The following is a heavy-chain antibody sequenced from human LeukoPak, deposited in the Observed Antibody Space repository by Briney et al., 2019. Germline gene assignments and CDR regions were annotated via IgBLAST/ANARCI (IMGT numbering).Heavy chain of an antibody. D-gene: IGHD5-12*01. Sequence: GRSLRLSCAASGFTFSSNGLHWVRQAPGKGLEWVAVISYDGSNKYYADSVKGRLTISRDNSKNTLYLQMNSLRAEDTAVYYCARGSPREWLRFDYWGQGTLVTVSS. V-gene: IGHV3-30-3*01. CDR1: GFTFSSNG. CDR3: ARGSPREWLRFDY. CDR2: ISYDGSNK. J-gene: IGHJ4*02.